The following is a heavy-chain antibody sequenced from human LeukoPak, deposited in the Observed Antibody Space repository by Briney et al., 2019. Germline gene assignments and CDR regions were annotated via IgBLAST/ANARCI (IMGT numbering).Heavy chain of an antibody. D-gene: IGHD5-18*01. CDR1: GGSFSGYY. Sequence: PSETLSLTGAVYGGSFSGYYWSWIRQPPGKGLDWIGEINHSGSTNYNPSLKSRVTISVDTSKNQFSLKVSSVTAADTAVYYCAREGGYSYGDAPLHFDNWGQGTLVTVSS. V-gene: IGHV4-34*01. CDR2: INHSGST. CDR3: AREGGYSYGDAPLHFDN. J-gene: IGHJ4*02.